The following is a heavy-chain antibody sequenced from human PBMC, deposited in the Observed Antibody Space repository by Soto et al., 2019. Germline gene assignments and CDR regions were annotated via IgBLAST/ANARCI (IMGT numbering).Heavy chain of an antibody. Sequence: QVQMVECGGSVVQPGRSLRLSCAASGFTFSSYAMHWVGQAPGNGMEWVAVISYDGSNKYYADSVKGRFTISRDNSKNTLHLQMYSLTAQDTAVYYCARPLSRIQFVDGMDFWGQGTTVTVSS. CDR1: GFTFSSYA. J-gene: IGHJ6*02. CDR2: ISYDGSNK. D-gene: IGHD5-18*01. V-gene: IGHV3-30-3*01. CDR3: ARPLSRIQFVDGMDF.